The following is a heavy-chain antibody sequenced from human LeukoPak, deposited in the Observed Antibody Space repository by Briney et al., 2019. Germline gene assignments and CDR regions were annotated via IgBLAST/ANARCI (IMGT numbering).Heavy chain of an antibody. V-gene: IGHV3-48*04. D-gene: IGHD1-1*01. Sequence: GGSLRLSCTASGFSFSTYSMNWVCQAPGKGLEWVSYIVGSSSNIYYADSVKGRFTISRDNAKNSLYLQMDSLRAEDTAVYYCATDSPETAAFDYWGQGTLVSVS. CDR3: ATDSPETAAFDY. J-gene: IGHJ4*02. CDR2: IVGSSSNI. CDR1: GFSFSTYS.